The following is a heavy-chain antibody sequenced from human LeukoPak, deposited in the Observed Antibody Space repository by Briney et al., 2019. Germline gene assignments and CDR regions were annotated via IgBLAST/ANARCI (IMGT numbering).Heavy chain of an antibody. CDR2: INSYWSST. Sequence: GGSLTLSCAASGFTFSSYWMHWVRQAPGKGLVWVSRINSYWSSTSYADSVKGRFTISRDNAKNTLYLQMNSLRAEDTAVYYCARVDIVVVPDAIVRYYYYGMHVWGQGTAVTVSS. V-gene: IGHV3-74*01. CDR1: GFTFSSYW. CDR3: ARVDIVVVPDAIVRYYYYGMHV. D-gene: IGHD2-2*01. J-gene: IGHJ6*02.